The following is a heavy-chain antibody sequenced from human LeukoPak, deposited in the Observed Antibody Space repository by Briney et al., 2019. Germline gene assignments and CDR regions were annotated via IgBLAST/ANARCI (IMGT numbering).Heavy chain of an antibody. CDR3: ARQTGSGLFILP. D-gene: IGHD3/OR15-3a*01. CDR2: IYYTGST. J-gene: IGHJ4*02. CDR1: GGSISTYY. V-gene: IGHV4-59*08. Sequence: SETLSLTCTLSGGSISTYYWSWVRQPPGKGLEWIGYIYYTGSTDYNPSLKSRVTMSVDTSKNQFSLRLTSVTAADTAVYYCARQTGSGLFILPGGQGTLVTVSS.